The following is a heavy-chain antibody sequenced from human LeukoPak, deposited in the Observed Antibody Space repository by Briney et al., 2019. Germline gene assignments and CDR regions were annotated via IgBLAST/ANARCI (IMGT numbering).Heavy chain of an antibody. CDR1: GFTFSSYA. J-gene: IGHJ4*02. CDR2: IYSGGST. V-gene: IGHV3-53*01. Sequence: PGGSLRLSCAASGFTFSSYAMSWVRQAPGKGLEWVSVIYSGGSTYYADSVKGRFTISRDNSKNTLYLQMNSLRAEDTAVYYCARARGMVAAAGTYYFDYWGQGTLVTVSS. D-gene: IGHD6-13*01. CDR3: ARARGMVAAAGTYYFDY.